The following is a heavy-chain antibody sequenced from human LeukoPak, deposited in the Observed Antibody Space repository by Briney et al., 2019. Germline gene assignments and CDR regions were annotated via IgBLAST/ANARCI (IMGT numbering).Heavy chain of an antibody. J-gene: IGHJ4*02. V-gene: IGHV4-31*03. CDR3: ARASEWELLDLGGFDY. D-gene: IGHD1-26*01. CDR1: GGSISSGGYY. CDR2: IYYSGST. Sequence: SGALSLTCTVSGGSISSGGYYWSWIRQHPGKGLEWIGYIYYSGSTYYNPSLKSRVTISVDTSKNQFSLKLSSVTAADTAVYYCARASEWELLDLGGFDYWGQGTLVTVSS.